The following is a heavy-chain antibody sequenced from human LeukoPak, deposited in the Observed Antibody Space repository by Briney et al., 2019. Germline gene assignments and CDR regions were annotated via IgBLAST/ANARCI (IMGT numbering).Heavy chain of an antibody. CDR2: IKQDGSEK. CDR1: GFTFSSYW. Sequence: PGGSLRLSCAASGFTFSSYWMSWVRQAPGKGLGWVANIKQDGSEKYYVDSVKGRFTISRDNAKNSLYLQMNSLRAEDTAVYCCASDYGDYHDAFDIWAKGTMVPVSS. V-gene: IGHV3-7*03. D-gene: IGHD4-17*01. J-gene: IGHJ3*02. CDR3: ASDYGDYHDAFDI.